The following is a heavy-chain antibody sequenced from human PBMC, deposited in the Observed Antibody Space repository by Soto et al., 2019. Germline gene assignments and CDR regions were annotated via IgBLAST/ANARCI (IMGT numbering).Heavy chain of an antibody. CDR2: IYWTDDK. D-gene: IGHD2-15*01. Sequence: SGPTLVNPTQTLTLTCTFAGFSLSSSGVGVGWIRQPPGKALEWLALIYWTDDKPYSPSLKSRLTITKDTSKNQVVLTMTNMDPVDTATYYCAHRPWAAQTNTWFDSWGQGILVTVSS. CDR1: GFSLSSSGVG. CDR3: AHRPWAAQTNTWFDS. V-gene: IGHV2-5*01. J-gene: IGHJ5*01.